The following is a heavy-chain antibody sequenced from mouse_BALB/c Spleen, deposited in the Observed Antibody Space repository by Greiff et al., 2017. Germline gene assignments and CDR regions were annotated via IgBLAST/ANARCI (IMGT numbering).Heavy chain of an antibody. V-gene: IGHV2-2*02. CDR2: IWSGGST. CDR1: GFSLTSYG. Sequence: QVQLKESGPGLVQPSQSLSITCTVSGFSLTSYGVHWVRQSPGKGLEWLGMIWSGGSTDYNAAFISRLSISKDNSKSQVFFKMNSLQANDTAIYYCARNGDYDWGAMDYWGQGTSVTVSS. CDR3: ARNGDYDWGAMDY. D-gene: IGHD2-4*01. J-gene: IGHJ4*01.